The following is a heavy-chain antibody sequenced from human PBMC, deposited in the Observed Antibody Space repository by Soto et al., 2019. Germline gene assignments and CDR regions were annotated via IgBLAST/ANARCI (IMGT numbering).Heavy chain of an antibody. J-gene: IGHJ4*02. Sequence: EVQVLESGGGLVQRGGSLRLSCAASGFTFNHYAMSWVRQAPGKGLEWVSIIIANGGTFYADSVKGRFTISRDNSKNTVYFQMSSLRVEDTAIYYCAKDYTVAADPSSVILFDYWGQGALVTVSS. CDR3: AKDYTVAADPSSVILFDY. CDR2: IIANGGT. D-gene: IGHD2-15*01. V-gene: IGHV3-23*01. CDR1: GFTFNHYA.